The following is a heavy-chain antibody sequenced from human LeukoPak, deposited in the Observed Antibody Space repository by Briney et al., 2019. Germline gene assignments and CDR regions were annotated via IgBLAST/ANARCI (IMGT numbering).Heavy chain of an antibody. Sequence: PGGSLGLSCAASGFTFSSYAMHWVRQAPGKGLEWVAVISYDGSNKYYADSVKGRFTISRDNSKNTLYLQMNSLRAEDTAVYYCARGIYSFDYWGQGTLVTVSS. D-gene: IGHD2/OR15-2a*01. CDR2: ISYDGSNK. CDR3: ARGIYSFDY. J-gene: IGHJ4*02. CDR1: GFTFSSYA. V-gene: IGHV3-30*04.